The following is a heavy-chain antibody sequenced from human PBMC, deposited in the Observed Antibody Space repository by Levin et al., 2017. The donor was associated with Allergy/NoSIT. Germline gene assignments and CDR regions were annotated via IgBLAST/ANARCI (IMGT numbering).Heavy chain of an antibody. V-gene: IGHV1-2*02. J-gene: IGHJ4*02. Sequence: VASVKVSCKASGYTFTGYYMHWVRQAPGQGLEWMGWINPNSGGTNYAQKFQGRVTMTRDTSISTAYMELSRLRSDDTAVYYCARAGGSWPEVSGNFDYWGQGTLVTVSS. CDR3: ARAGGSWPEVSGNFDY. CDR1: GYTFTGYY. CDR2: INPNSGGT. D-gene: IGHD2-15*01.